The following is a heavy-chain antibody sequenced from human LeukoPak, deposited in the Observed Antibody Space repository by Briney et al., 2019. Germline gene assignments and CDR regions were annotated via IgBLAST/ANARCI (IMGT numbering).Heavy chain of an antibody. CDR1: GFTVSDAW. D-gene: IGHD3-10*01. Sequence: PGGSLRLSCAASGFTVSDAWMSWVRQAPEKGLEWVGRIKSKTDGGTIDYAAPVKGRFIISRDDSENTLFLHMNSLRTEDTAVYYCTTVFRYDSGSYSDYWGQGTLVTVSS. CDR3: TTVFRYDSGSYSDY. CDR2: IKSKTDGGTI. V-gene: IGHV3-15*01. J-gene: IGHJ4*02.